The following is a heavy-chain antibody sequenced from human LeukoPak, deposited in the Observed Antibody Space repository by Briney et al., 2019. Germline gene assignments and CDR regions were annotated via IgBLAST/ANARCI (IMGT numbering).Heavy chain of an antibody. D-gene: IGHD4-11*01. CDR1: GFTFSSYG. CDR2: ISYDGSNK. CDR3: ARVRIVEVTDVRRGYYNYMDV. V-gene: IGHV3-30*03. J-gene: IGHJ6*03. Sequence: GGSLRLSCAASGFTFSSYGMHWVRQAPGKGLEWVAVISYDGSNKCYADSVKGRFIISRDNAKNSLYLQMNSLRAEDTAIYYCARVRIVEVTDVRRGYYNYMDVWGTGTTVTVSS.